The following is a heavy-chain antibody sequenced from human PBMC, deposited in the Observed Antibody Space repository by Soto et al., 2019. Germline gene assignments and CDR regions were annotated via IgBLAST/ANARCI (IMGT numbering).Heavy chain of an antibody. D-gene: IGHD2-15*01. V-gene: IGHV3-15*01. Sequence: EVQLVESGGGLVKPGGSLRLSCAASGFTFTNAWMNWVRQAPGKGLEWVGRIKSKTDGGATDYAASVKGRFTISRDDSRNALYLQMNSLNTEDTAVYYCTTLTVVDVHSDYWGQGTLVVVSS. CDR2: IKSKTDGGAT. J-gene: IGHJ4*02. CDR1: GFTFTNAW. CDR3: TTLTVVDVHSDY.